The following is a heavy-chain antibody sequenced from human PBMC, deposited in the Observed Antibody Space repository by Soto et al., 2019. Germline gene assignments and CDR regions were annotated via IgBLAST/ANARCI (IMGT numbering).Heavy chain of an antibody. J-gene: IGHJ4*02. CDR2: IIPIFCTA. CDR1: GGTFSSYA. Sequence: SVKVSCKASGGTFSSYAISWVRQAPGQGLEWMGGIIPIFCTANYAQKFQGRVTITADESTSTADMELSSLRSEDTAVYYCARAGPGWVWGRYRDVRYFDCWGQGTLVTVSS. V-gene: IGHV1-69*13. CDR3: ARAGPGWVWGRYRDVRYFDC. D-gene: IGHD3-16*02.